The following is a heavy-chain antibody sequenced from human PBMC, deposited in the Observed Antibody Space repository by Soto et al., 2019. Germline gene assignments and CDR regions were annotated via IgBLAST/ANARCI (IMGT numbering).Heavy chain of an antibody. J-gene: IGHJ6*02. Sequence: GASVKVSCKASGFTFTSSAVQWVRQARGQRLEWIGWIVVGSGNTNYAQKFQERVTITRDMSTSTAYMELSSLRSEDTAVYYCAADLERFLEWLPSPSHYYYGMDVWGQGTTVTVSS. CDR2: IVVGSGNT. V-gene: IGHV1-58*01. CDR3: AADLERFLEWLPSPSHYYYGMDV. CDR1: GFTFTSSA. D-gene: IGHD3-3*01.